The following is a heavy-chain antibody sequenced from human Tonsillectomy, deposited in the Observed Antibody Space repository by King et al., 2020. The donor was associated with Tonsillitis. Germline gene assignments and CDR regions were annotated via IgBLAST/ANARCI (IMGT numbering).Heavy chain of an antibody. V-gene: IGHV3-23*04. CDR3: GYGEYSYGYGY. D-gene: IGHD5-18*01. J-gene: IGHJ4*02. Sequence: QLVQSGGGLVQPGGSLRLSCEASGFTFSSYAMSWVRQAPGKGLEWVSAINRSGSNTYYADSVKGRFTISRDNSKDTLYLQMNSLRADDPAKYYCGYGEYSYGYGYWGQGTLVTVSS. CDR2: INRSGSNT. CDR1: GFTFSSYA.